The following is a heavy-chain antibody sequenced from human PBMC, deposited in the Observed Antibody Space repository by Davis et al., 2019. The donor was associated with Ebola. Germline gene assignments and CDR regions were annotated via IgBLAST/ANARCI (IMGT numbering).Heavy chain of an antibody. V-gene: IGHV1-18*04. J-gene: IGHJ6*02. CDR2: ISAYNGNT. Sequence: ASVKVSCKASGYTFTSYGISWVRQAPGQGLEWMGWISAYNGNTNYAQKLQGRVTMTTDTSTSTAYMELRSLRSDDTAVYYCARDLGDIVLVLGGMDVWGQGTTVTVSS. CDR1: GYTFTSYG. D-gene: IGHD2-2*01. CDR3: ARDLGDIVLVLGGMDV.